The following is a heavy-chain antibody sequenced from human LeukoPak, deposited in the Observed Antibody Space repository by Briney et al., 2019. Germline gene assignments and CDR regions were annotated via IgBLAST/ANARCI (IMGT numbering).Heavy chain of an antibody. J-gene: IGHJ5*02. Sequence: SETLSLTCTVSGGSISSYYWSWIRQPPGEGLEWIGYIYTSGSTYYNPSLKSRVTISVDTSKNQFSLKLSSVTAADTAVYYCARVEMATTENWFDPWGQGTLVTVSS. D-gene: IGHD5-24*01. CDR2: IYTSGST. V-gene: IGHV4-4*09. CDR3: ARVEMATTENWFDP. CDR1: GGSISSYY.